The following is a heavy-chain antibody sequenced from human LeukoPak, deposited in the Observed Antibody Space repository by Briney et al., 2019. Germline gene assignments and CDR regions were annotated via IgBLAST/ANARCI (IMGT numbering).Heavy chain of an antibody. J-gene: IGHJ4*02. V-gene: IGHV3-66*02. CDR3: VRVRSSSWYFDL. CDR1: GFTVGSNY. D-gene: IGHD6-13*01. CDR2: LFGSGRT. Sequence: GGSLRLSCAASGFTVGSNYMNWVRQAPGKGLEWVSVLFGSGRTYYADSVKGRFTISRDNSKNTLFLQMNNMRTEDTAIYYCVRVRSSSWYFDLWGQGTLVTVSS.